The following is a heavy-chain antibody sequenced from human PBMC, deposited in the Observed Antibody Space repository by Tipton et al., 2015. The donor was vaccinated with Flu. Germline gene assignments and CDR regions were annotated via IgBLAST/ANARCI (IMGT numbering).Heavy chain of an antibody. J-gene: IGHJ3*02. V-gene: IGHV3-11*01. CDR3: AREGSSSSFDI. Sequence: AVSGFTFSDYYMSWIRQAPGKGLEWVSYISSSGSTIYYADSVKGRFTISRDNAKNSLYLQMNSLRAEDTAVYYCAREGSSSSFDIWGQGTMVTVSS. CDR2: ISSSGSTI. D-gene: IGHD6-6*01. CDR1: GFTFSDYY.